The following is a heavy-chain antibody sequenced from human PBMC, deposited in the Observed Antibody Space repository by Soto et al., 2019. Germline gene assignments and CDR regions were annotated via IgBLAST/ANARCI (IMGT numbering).Heavy chain of an antibody. CDR1: GFTFSSYG. CDR2: IWYDGSNK. D-gene: IGHD3-22*01. CDR3: ARDSFYDSSGYETAFDI. Sequence: PGGSLSLSCAASGFTFSSYGMHWVRQAPGKGLEWVAVIWYDGSNKYYADSVKGRFTISRDNSKNTLYLQMNSLRAEDTAVYYCARDSFYDSSGYETAFDIWGQGTMVTVSS. V-gene: IGHV3-33*01. J-gene: IGHJ3*02.